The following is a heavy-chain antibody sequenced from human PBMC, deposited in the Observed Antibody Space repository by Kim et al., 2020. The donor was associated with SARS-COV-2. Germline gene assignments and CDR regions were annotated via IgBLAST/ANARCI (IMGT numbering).Heavy chain of an antibody. CDR3: ARAGDYVWGSYRAYPDAFDI. Sequence: GGSLRLSCAASGFTFSSYAMHWVRQAPGKGLEWVAVISYDGSNKYYADSVKGRFTISRDNSKNTLYLQMNSLRAEDTAVYYCARAGDYVWGSYRAYPDAFDIWGQGTMVTVSS. D-gene: IGHD3-16*02. J-gene: IGHJ3*02. CDR1: GFTFSSYA. V-gene: IGHV3-30*04. CDR2: ISYDGSNK.